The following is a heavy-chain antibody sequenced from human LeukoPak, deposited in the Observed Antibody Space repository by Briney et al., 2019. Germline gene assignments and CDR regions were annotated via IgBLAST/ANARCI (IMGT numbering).Heavy chain of an antibody. CDR1: GYTFTGYY. CDR2: INPNSGGT. Sequence: GAPVKVSCKASGYTFTGYYMHWVRQAPGQGLEWMGWINPNSGGTNYAQKFQGRVTMTRDTSISTAYMELSRLRSDDTAVYYCARGGPYDILTGSLDYWNQGTLVTVSS. J-gene: IGHJ4*02. D-gene: IGHD3-9*01. V-gene: IGHV1-2*02. CDR3: ARGGPYDILTGSLDY.